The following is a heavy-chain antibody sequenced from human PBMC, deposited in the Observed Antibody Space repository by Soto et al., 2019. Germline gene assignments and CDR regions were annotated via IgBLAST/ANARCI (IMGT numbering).Heavy chain of an antibody. CDR2: INHSGST. CDR3: ARGSGRGNGWGTYFYYSMDV. Sequence: QVQLQQWGAGLLKPSETLSLTCAVYGGSFSGYHWSWIRQPPGKGLEWIGEINHSGSTSYNPSLKSRVTISVDTSKNQFSLKVTSVTAADTAAYYCARGSGRGNGWGTYFYYSMDVWGQGTTVTVSS. V-gene: IGHV4-34*01. J-gene: IGHJ6*02. D-gene: IGHD6-19*01. CDR1: GGSFSGYH.